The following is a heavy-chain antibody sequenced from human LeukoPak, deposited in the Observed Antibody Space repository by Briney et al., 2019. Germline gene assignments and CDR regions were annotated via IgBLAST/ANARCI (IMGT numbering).Heavy chain of an antibody. J-gene: IGHJ4*02. CDR1: GGTISSGDYY. D-gene: IGHD3-3*01. Sequence: SETLSLTCTVSGGTISSGDYYWNWIRQPPGKGLEWIGYIYYSGSTYYNPSLKSRVTISVDTSKNQFSLKLSSVTAADTAVYYCARVGEWLANWGQGTLVTVSS. CDR3: ARVGEWLAN. CDR2: IYYSGST. V-gene: IGHV4-30-4*01.